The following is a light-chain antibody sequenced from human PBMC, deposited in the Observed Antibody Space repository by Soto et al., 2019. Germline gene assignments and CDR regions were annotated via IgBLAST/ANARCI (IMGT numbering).Light chain of an antibody. CDR1: QTISTL. V-gene: IGKV1-5*03. CDR3: QQYSTYPWK. J-gene: IGKJ1*01. CDR2: KAS. Sequence: DLQMTQSPSTLSASVGDRVTITCRASQTISTLLAWYQQRPGKAPNLLIYKASSLESGVPSRFSGSGSGTEFTLTISSLQPDDFATYFCQQYSTYPWKFGQGTKVEVK.